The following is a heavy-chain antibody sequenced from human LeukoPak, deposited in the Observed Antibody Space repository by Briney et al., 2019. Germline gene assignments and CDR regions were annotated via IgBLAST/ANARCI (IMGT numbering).Heavy chain of an antibody. J-gene: IGHJ4*02. CDR2: ISSSSSTI. Sequence: GGSLRLSCAASGFTFSSYSMNWVRQAPGKGLEWVSYISSSSSTIYYADSVKGRFTISRDNAKNSLYLQMNSLRAEDTAVYYCARDSGRDGYGLWGYWGQGTLVTVSS. CDR1: GFTFSSYS. CDR3: ARDSGRDGYGLWGY. V-gene: IGHV3-48*04. D-gene: IGHD5-24*01.